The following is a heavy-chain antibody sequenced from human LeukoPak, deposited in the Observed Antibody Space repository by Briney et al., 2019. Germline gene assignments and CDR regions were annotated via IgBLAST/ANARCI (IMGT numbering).Heavy chain of an antibody. CDR2: IYYSGST. CDR3: AGSPSIAAALTY. D-gene: IGHD6-13*01. J-gene: IGHJ4*02. CDR1: GGSISSYY. Sequence: SETLSLTCTVSGGSISSYYWSWIRQPQGKELEGIGYIYYSGSTNYNPSLKSRVTISVDTSKNQFSLKLSSVTAADTAVYYCAGSPSIAAALTYWGQGTLVTVSS. V-gene: IGHV4-59*01.